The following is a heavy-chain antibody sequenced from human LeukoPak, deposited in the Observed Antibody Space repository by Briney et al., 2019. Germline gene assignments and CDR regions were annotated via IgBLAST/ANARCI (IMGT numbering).Heavy chain of an antibody. CDR2: INPNSGGT. V-gene: IGHV1-2*06. J-gene: IGHJ3*02. CDR3: ARFVDTAMDAFDI. D-gene: IGHD5-18*01. CDR1: GYTFTGYY. Sequence: GASVKVSCKASGYTFTGYYMHWVRQAPGQGLEWMGRINPNSGGTNYAQKFQGRVTMTRDTSISTAYMELSRLRSDATAVYYCARFVDTAMDAFDIWGQGTMVTVSS.